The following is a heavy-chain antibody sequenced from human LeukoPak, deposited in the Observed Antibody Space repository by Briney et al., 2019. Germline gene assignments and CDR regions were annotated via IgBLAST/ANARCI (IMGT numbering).Heavy chain of an antibody. D-gene: IGHD3-16*01. V-gene: IGHV4-30-4*01. J-gene: IGHJ6*03. Sequence: SQTLSLTCSVSGDSISIGDYRWSWIRQSPGKGLEWIGYIYYIGTAYYNPSLRSRVALSADTSKNQFSLKLNSVTVADSAVYFCARARGDSPRIYYYMDVWGKGTTVTVSS. CDR1: GDSISIGDYR. CDR3: ARARGDSPRIYYYMDV. CDR2: IYYIGTA.